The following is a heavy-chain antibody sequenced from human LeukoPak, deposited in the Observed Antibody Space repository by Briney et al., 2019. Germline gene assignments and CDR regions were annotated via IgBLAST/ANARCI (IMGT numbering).Heavy chain of an antibody. CDR2: IYHSGST. V-gene: IGHV4-4*02. J-gene: IGHJ4*02. CDR1: GGSISSSNW. Sequence: SETLSLTCAVSGGSISSSNWWSWVRPPPGKGLEWIGEIYHSGSTYYNPSLKSRVTISVDMSKNQFSLKLSSVTAADTAVYYCARPTYYDSSGYVFDYWGQGTLVTVSS. D-gene: IGHD3-22*01. CDR3: ARPTYYDSSGYVFDY.